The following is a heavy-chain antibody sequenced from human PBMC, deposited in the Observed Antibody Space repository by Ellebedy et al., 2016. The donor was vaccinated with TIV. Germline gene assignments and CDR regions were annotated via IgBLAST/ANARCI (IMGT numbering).Heavy chain of an antibody. V-gene: IGHV3-21*01. CDR1: GFSFSSWG. D-gene: IGHD3-9*01. J-gene: IGHJ1*01. CDR3: VKVFIVSRYFDWLSTPLEH. CDR2: ISSDLRFR. Sequence: GESLKISCVASGFSFSSWGMSWVRQAPGKGLQWVSSISSDLRFRNYRDSVKGRFTISRDNSKNTLYLQMSSLRAEDTAVYYCVKVFIVSRYFDWLSTPLEHWGQGTRVTVSS.